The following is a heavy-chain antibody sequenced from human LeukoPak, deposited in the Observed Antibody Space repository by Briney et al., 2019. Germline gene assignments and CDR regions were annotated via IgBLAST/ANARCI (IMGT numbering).Heavy chain of an antibody. CDR2: ISAYNGNT. V-gene: IGHV1-18*01. J-gene: IGHJ4*02. D-gene: IGHD1-26*01. CDR1: GYTFTSYG. CDR3: ASADGGSYFGNYFDY. Sequence: ASVKVSCKASGYTFTSYGISWVRQAPGQGLEWMGWISAYNGNTNYAQKLQGRVTMTTDTSTSTAYMELRSLGSDDTAVYYCASADGGSYFGNYFDYWGQGTLVTVSS.